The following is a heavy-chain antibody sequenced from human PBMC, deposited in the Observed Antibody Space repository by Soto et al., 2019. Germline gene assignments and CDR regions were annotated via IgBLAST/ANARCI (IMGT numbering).Heavy chain of an antibody. CDR1: GGSFSGYY. CDR2: INHSGST. D-gene: IGHD3-22*01. Sequence: QVQLQQWGAGLLKPSETLSLTCAVYGGSFSGYYWSWIRQPPGKGLEWIGEINHSGSTNYNPSLKGRVTISVDTSKNQFSLKLSSVTAADTAVYYCARDIYYYDSSGYYYFPSGYYYYYGMDVWGQGTTVTVSS. J-gene: IGHJ6*02. V-gene: IGHV4-34*01. CDR3: ARDIYYYDSSGYYYFPSGYYYYYGMDV.